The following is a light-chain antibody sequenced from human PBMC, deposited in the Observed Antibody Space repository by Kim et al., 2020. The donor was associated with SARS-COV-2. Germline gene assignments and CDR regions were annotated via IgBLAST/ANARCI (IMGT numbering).Light chain of an antibody. V-gene: IGKV3-20*01. CDR2: GAS. CDR1: QSVSSNY. J-gene: IGKJ4*01. CDR3: QQYATSPLT. Sequence: LSPGERATLSCRASQSVSSNYVAWYQQKPGQAPRLLIYGASYRITGIPDRFTGSGSGTDFTLTIIRLEPEDFAVYFCQQYATSPLTFGGGTKLEIK.